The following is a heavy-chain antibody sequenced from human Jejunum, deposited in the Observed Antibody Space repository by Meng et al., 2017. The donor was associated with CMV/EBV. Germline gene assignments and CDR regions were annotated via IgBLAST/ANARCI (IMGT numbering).Heavy chain of an antibody. J-gene: IGHJ4*02. V-gene: IGHV3-74*01. Sequence: SCAVSGCTFSTSWMHWVRQAPGQGLVWVSRIDGDETTTGYADSVRGRFTISRDNAKNTLYLEMNSLRDDDTGVYYCARAVSGGSLADYWGQGTLVTVSS. CDR2: IDGDETTT. CDR1: GCTFSTSW. D-gene: IGHD6-19*01. CDR3: ARAVSGGSLADY.